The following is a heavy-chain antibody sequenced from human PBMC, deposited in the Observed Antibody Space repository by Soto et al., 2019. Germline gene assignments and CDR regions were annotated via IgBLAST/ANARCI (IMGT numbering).Heavy chain of an antibody. CDR3: ARPRGYCSSTSCYFFY. CDR2: IIPIFGTA. CDR1: GGTFSSYA. V-gene: IGHV1-69*01. D-gene: IGHD2-2*01. J-gene: IGHJ4*02. Sequence: QVQLVQSGAEVKKPGSSVKVSCKASGGTFSSYAISWVRQAPGQGLEWMGGIIPIFGTANYAQKFQGRVTITAHESTSTAYMELSSLRSEDTAVYYCARPRGYCSSTSCYFFYWGQGTLVTVSS.